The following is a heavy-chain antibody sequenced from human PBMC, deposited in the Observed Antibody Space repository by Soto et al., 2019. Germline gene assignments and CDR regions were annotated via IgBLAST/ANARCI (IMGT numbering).Heavy chain of an antibody. J-gene: IGHJ4*02. CDR1: GGSISSYY. D-gene: IGHD3-16*01. CDR2: IYYSGST. CDR3: ARATPQYSLGIDY. Sequence: ASETLSLTCTVSGGSISSYYWSWIRQPPGKGLEWIGYIYYSGSTNYNPSLKSRVTISVDTSKNQFSLKLSSVTAADTAVYYCARATPQYSLGIDYWGQGTLVTSPQ. V-gene: IGHV4-59*01.